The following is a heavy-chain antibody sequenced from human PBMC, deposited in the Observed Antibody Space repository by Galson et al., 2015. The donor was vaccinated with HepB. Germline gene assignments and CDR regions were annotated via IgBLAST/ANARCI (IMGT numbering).Heavy chain of an antibody. CDR1: GFTFSRNG. V-gene: IGHV3-33*08. Sequence: SLRLSCAASGFTFSRNGMHWVRQAPGKGLEWVAFIWHDGSNSYYADSVKGRFTISRDNSKNTLYLQMNSLRAEDTAVYYCAREDADIAAMTLDHWGQGTLVTVSS. CDR3: AREDADIAAMTLDH. CDR2: IWHDGSNS. D-gene: IGHD6-25*01. J-gene: IGHJ4*02.